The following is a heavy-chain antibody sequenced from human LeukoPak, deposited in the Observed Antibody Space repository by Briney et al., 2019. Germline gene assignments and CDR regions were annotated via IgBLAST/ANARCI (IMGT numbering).Heavy chain of an antibody. CDR3: ARGGWFGDFCGDYNGMDV. CDR1: GFTVSSKY. Sequence: PGGSLRLSCAASGFTVSSKYMSWVRQAPGKGLEWVSVIYSGGSTYYADSVKGRFTISRDNSKNTLYLQMNSLRAEDTAVYYCARGGWFGDFCGDYNGMDVWGQGTTVTVSS. V-gene: IGHV3-66*01. CDR2: IYSGGST. D-gene: IGHD3-10*01. J-gene: IGHJ6*02.